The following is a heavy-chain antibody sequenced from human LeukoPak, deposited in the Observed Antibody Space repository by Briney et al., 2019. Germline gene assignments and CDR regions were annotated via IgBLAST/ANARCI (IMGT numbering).Heavy chain of an antibody. CDR3: ASSVATPGWFDP. CDR1: KFTFSTYW. J-gene: IGHJ5*02. CDR2: IKQDGSEK. D-gene: IGHD5-12*01. V-gene: IGHV3-7*01. Sequence: GSLRLSCAASKFTFSTYWMSWVRQAPGKGLEWVANIKQDGSEKCYVDSVKGRFTISRDSAKKSLYLQMNSLRAEDTAIYYCASSVATPGWFDPWGQGTLVTVSS.